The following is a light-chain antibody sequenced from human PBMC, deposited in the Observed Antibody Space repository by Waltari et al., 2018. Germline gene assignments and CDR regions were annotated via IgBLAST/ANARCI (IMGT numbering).Light chain of an antibody. V-gene: IGKV3-15*01. J-gene: IGKJ1*01. CDR3: QQSYSSPRT. CDR1: QSVSSS. CDR2: GAS. Sequence: EVVMTQSPATLSVSPGERATLSCRASQSVSSSLAWYQQKPGQAPRLLIYGASSRATGIPARFSGSGFGTDFTLTISSLQSEDFAVYYCQQSYSSPRTFGQGTRVQIK.